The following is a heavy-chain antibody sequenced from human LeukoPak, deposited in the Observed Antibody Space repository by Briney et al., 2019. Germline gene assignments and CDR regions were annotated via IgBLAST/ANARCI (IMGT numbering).Heavy chain of an antibody. CDR2: IKSKTDGGTT. V-gene: IGHV3-15*01. J-gene: IGHJ4*02. Sequence: PGGSLRLSCAASGFTFSNAWMSWVRQAPGKGLEWVGRIKSKTDGGTTDYAAPVKGRFTISRDDSKNTLYLHMNSLKTEDTAVYYCTTLGGGQYSSSWYLVYWGQGTLVTVSS. CDR1: GFTFSNAW. D-gene: IGHD6-13*01. CDR3: TTLGGGQYSSSWYLVY.